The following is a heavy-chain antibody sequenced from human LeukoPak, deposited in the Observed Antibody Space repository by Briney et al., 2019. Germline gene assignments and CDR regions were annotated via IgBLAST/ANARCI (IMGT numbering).Heavy chain of an antibody. CDR1: GYTFTSYY. CDR2: MNPSGGST. D-gene: IGHD3-10*01. CDR3: ARDLGDVMVRGVQGAFDI. Sequence: ASVKVSCKASGYTFTSYYMHWVRQAPGQGLEWMGIMNPSGGSTSYAQKFQGRVTMTRDTSTSTVYMELSSLRSEDTAVYYCARDLGDVMVRGVQGAFDIWGQGTMVTVSS. J-gene: IGHJ3*02. V-gene: IGHV1-46*01.